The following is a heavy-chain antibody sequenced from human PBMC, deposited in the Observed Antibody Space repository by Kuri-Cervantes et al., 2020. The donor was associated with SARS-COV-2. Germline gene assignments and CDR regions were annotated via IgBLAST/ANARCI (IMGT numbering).Heavy chain of an antibody. J-gene: IGHJ3*02. V-gene: IGHV1-8*01. D-gene: IGHD3-3*01. CDR2: MNPNSGST. CDR1: ETTFPNYD. CDR3: VLRYAFDI. Sequence: ASVKVSCKTPETTFPNYDINWVRQATGQGLEWMGWMNPNSGSTGYAQKFQGRVTMTRNTSISTAYMELSSLRSEDTAVYYCVLRYAFDIWGQGTMVTVSS.